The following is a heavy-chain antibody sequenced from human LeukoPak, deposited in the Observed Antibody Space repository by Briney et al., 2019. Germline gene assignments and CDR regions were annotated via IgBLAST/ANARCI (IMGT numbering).Heavy chain of an antibody. CDR3: AREVGATRGLDP. CDR2: IYSGGST. D-gene: IGHD1-26*01. CDR1: GFTVSSNY. V-gene: IGHV3-53*01. Sequence: GGSLRLSCAASGFTVSSNYMSWVRQAPGKGLGWVSIIYSGGSTYYADSVKGRFTISRDTSKNTLYLQMNSLRAEDTAVYYCAREVGATRGLDPWGQGTLVTVSS. J-gene: IGHJ5*02.